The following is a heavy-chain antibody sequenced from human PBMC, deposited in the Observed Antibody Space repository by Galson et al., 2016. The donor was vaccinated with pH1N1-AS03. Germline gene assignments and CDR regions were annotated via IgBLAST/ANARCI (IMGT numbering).Heavy chain of an antibody. CDR3: AKDPASGEVWDILGALNWFDP. Sequence: SLRLSCAASGFTFSSYGMHWVRQAPGKGLEWVAVISYDGSNKYYADSVKGRFTISRDNYKNTLYLQMNSLRAEDTAVYYCAKDPASGEVWDILGALNWFDPWGQGTLVTVSS. D-gene: IGHD1-26*01. J-gene: IGHJ5*02. CDR1: GFTFSSYG. CDR2: ISYDGSNK. V-gene: IGHV3-30*18.